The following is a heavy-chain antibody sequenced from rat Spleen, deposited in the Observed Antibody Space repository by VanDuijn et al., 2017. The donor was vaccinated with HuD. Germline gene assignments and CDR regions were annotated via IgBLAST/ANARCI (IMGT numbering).Heavy chain of an antibody. CDR3: ARQGNWARWFPY. V-gene: IGHV5-25*01. D-gene: IGHD4-6*01. J-gene: IGHJ3*01. CDR1: GITFTNYD. CDR2: INTSGGST. Sequence: EEELVESGGGLVQPGRSLKLSCAASGITFTNYDMAWVRQAPTKVLEWVASINTSGGSTYYRDSVKGRFTVSRDNAKSTLYLQMDSLRSEDTATYYCARQGNWARWFPYWGQGTLVTVSS.